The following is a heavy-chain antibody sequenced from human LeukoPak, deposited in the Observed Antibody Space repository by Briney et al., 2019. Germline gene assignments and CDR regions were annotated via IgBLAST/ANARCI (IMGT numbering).Heavy chain of an antibody. CDR2: ISSNGGST. V-gene: IGHV3-64*01. D-gene: IGHD3-16*01. Sequence: GGSLRLSCAASGFTFSSYAMHWVRQAPGKGLEYVSAISSNGGSTYYANSVKGRFTISRDNSKNTLYLQMGSLRAEDMAVYYCAPLGRVLGGIDHWGQGTLVTVSS. CDR1: GFTFSSYA. J-gene: IGHJ5*02. CDR3: APLGRVLGGIDH.